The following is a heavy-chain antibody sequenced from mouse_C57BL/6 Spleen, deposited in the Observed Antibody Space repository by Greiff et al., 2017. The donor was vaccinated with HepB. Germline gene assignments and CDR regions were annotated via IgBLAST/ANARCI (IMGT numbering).Heavy chain of an antibody. CDR1: GYSITSGYY. D-gene: IGHD2-4*01. CDR3: ARDPYYDYDGGFAY. CDR2: ISYDGSN. V-gene: IGHV3-6*01. J-gene: IGHJ3*01. Sequence: EVHLVESGPGLVKPSQSLSLTCSVTGYSITSGYYWNWIRQFPGNKLEWMGYISYDGSNNYNPSLKNRISITRDTSKNQFFLKLNSVTTEDTATYYCARDPYYDYDGGFAYWGQGTLVTVSA.